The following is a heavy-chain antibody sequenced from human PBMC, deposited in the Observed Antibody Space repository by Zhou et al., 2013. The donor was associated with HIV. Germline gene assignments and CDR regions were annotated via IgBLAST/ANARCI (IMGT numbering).Heavy chain of an antibody. J-gene: IGHJ3*02. CDR2: IIPILGIA. CDR1: GGTFSSYA. CDR3: AREPEDSNYVAFDI. V-gene: IGHV1-69*04. D-gene: IGHD4-4*01. Sequence: QVQLVQSGAEVKKPGSSVKVSCKASGGTFSSYAISWVRQAPGQGLEWMGRIIPILGIANYAQKFQGRVTITADKSTSTAYMELSSLRSEDTAVYYCAREPEDSNYVAFDIWGQGTMVTVSS.